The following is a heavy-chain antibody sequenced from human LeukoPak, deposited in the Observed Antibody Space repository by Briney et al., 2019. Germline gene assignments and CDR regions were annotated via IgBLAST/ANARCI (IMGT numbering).Heavy chain of an antibody. CDR1: GFTFSSYE. V-gene: IGHV3-48*03. CDR2: ISSSGSTI. D-gene: IGHD3-10*01. J-gene: IGHJ4*02. Sequence: PGGSLRLSCAASGFTFSSYEMNWVRQAPGKGLEWVSYISSSGSTIYYADSVKGRFTISRDNSKNTLHLEVISLTAEDTAVYYCAKDDAWIRFGEWSQGTLVTVSS. CDR3: AKDDAWIRFGE.